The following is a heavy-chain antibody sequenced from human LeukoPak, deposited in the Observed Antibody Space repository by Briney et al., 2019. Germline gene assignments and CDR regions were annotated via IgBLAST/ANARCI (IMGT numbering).Heavy chain of an antibody. J-gene: IGHJ3*02. V-gene: IGHV1-24*01. Sequence: GASVKVPCKVSGYTLTELSMHRVRQAPGKGLEWMGGFDPEDGETIYAQKFQGRVTMTEDTSTDTAYMELSSLRSEDTAVYYCATRWGMVQGDDRSRDAFDIWGQGTMVTVSS. D-gene: IGHD3-10*01. CDR1: GYTLTELS. CDR2: FDPEDGET. CDR3: ATRWGMVQGDDRSRDAFDI.